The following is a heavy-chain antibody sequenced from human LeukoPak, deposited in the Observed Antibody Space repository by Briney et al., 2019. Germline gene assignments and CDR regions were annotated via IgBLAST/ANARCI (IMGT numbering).Heavy chain of an antibody. D-gene: IGHD3-22*01. CDR1: GGTFSSYA. Sequence: GASVKVSCKASGGTFSSYAISWVRQAPGQGLEWIGRIIPIFGTANYAQKFQGRVTITTDESTSTAYMELSSLRSEDTAVYYCAADYYDSSGYYLGAFDIWGQGTMVTVSS. CDR2: IIPIFGTA. CDR3: AADYYDSSGYYLGAFDI. J-gene: IGHJ3*02. V-gene: IGHV1-69*05.